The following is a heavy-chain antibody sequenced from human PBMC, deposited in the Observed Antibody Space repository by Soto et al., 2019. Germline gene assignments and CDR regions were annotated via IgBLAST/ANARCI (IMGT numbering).Heavy chain of an antibody. V-gene: IGHV3-30*02. CDR2: IQYHGINK. J-gene: IGHJ4*02. CDR3: ARGLDYDSSGYYLDF. D-gene: IGHD3-22*01. CDR1: GFTFSTYG. Sequence: GGSLRLSCAASGFTFSTYGMHGVRQAPGKGLEWVAFIQYHGINKDYADSVKGRFTISRDNSRNTLYLQMNSLRAEDTAVYYCARGLDYDSSGYYLDFWGQGALVTVSS.